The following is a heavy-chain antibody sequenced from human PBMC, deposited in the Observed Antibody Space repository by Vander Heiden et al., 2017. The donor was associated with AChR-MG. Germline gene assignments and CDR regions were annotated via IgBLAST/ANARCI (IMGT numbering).Heavy chain of an antibody. V-gene: IGHV4-30-2*01. Sequence: QLPLQESGSGLVKPSQTLSLTCAVSGGSLSSGGYSWGWMRQPPGNGLECSEYIYRSVITYYNPSLKSRVTISVDRSKNQFSLKLSSVTAADTAVYYCARGQGSTSFGVVIIGGGFDYWGQGTLVTVAS. CDR3: ARGQGSTSFGVVIIGGGFDY. D-gene: IGHD3-3*01. CDR1: GGSLSSGGYS. J-gene: IGHJ4*02. CDR2: IYRSVIT.